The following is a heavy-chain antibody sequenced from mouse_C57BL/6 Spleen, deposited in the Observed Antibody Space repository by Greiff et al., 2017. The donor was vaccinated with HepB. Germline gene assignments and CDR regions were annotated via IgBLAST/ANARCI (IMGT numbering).Heavy chain of an antibody. CDR3: ARWGYSNAAMDY. D-gene: IGHD2-5*01. J-gene: IGHJ4*01. V-gene: IGHV1-64*01. CDR1: GYTFTSYW. Sequence: QVQLQQPGAELVKPGASVKLSCKASGYTFTSYWMHWVKQRPGQGLEWIGMIHPNSGSTNYNEKFKSKATLTVDKSSSTAYMQLSSLTSEGSAVYYCARWGYSNAAMDYWGQGTSVTVSS. CDR2: IHPNSGST.